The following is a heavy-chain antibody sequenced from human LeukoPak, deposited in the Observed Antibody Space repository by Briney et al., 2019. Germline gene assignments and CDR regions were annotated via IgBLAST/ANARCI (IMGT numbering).Heavy chain of an antibody. Sequence: GRSLRLSCAASGFTFSSYGMHWVRQAPGKGLEWVAVIWYDGSNKYYADSVKGRFTISRDNSKNTLYLQMNSLRAEDTAVYYCERDISLMYSSGYYRSGAFDIWGQGTMVRVS. V-gene: IGHV3-33*01. D-gene: IGHD3-22*01. J-gene: IGHJ3*02. CDR2: IWYDGSNK. CDR1: GFTFSSYG. CDR3: ERDISLMYSSGYYRSGAFDI.